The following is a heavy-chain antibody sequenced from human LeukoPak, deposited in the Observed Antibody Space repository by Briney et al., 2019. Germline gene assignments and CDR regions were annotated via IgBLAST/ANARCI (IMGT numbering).Heavy chain of an antibody. Sequence: GESLRISCKGSGYSFNSYWISWVRQMPGKGLEWMGRIDPSDSYTNYSPSFQGHVTISADKSISTAYLQWTSLKASDTAMYYCARRGSGRYLSDFWGQGTLVTVSS. J-gene: IGHJ4*02. V-gene: IGHV5-10-1*01. CDR2: IDPSDSYT. CDR1: GYSFNSYW. CDR3: ARRGSGRYLSDF. D-gene: IGHD1-26*01.